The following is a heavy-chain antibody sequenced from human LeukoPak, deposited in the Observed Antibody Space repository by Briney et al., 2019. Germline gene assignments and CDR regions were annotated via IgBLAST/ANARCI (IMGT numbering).Heavy chain of an antibody. CDR2: IIPIFGIA. V-gene: IGHV1-69*04. Sequence: GSSVKVSCKASGGTFSSYAISWVRQAPGQGLEWMGRIIPIFGIANYAQKFQGRVTITADKSTSTAYMELSSLRSEDTAVYYCVRVYYYGSGSYYSMNWFDPWGQGTLVTVSS. D-gene: IGHD3-10*01. CDR3: VRVYYYGSGSYYSMNWFDP. J-gene: IGHJ5*02. CDR1: GGTFSSYA.